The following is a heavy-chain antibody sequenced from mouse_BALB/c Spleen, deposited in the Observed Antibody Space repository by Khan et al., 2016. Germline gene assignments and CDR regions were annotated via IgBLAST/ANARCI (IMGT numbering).Heavy chain of an antibody. V-gene: IGHV1-7*01. J-gene: IGHJ3*01. CDR1: GYTFTSYW. D-gene: IGHD2-1*01. CDR2: INPSTGYT. CDR3: ARWSYYGNYLFAF. Sequence: QVRLQQSGAELAKPGASVKMSCKAPGYTFTSYWMHWVKQRPGQGLEWIGYINPSTGYTEYNQKFKDKATLTADKSSSTAYMQLSSLTSEDSASYYCARWSYYGNYLFAFWGQGTLVTVSA.